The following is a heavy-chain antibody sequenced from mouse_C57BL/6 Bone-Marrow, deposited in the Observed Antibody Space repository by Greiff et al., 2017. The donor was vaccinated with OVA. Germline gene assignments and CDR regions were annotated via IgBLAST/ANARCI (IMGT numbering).Heavy chain of an antibody. J-gene: IGHJ3*01. CDR2: IDPSDSYT. D-gene: IGHD2-1*01. Sequence: QVQLQQSGAELVMPGASVKLSCKASGYTFTSYWMHWVKQRPGQGLEWIGEIDPSDSYTNYNQKFKGKSTLTVDKSSSTAYMQLSSLTSEDSAVYYCARYGNYYFAYWGQGTLVTVSA. CDR3: ARYGNYYFAY. V-gene: IGHV1-69*01. CDR1: GYTFTSYW.